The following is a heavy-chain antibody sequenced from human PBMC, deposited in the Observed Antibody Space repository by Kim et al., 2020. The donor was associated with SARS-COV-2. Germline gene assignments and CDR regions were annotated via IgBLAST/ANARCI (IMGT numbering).Heavy chain of an antibody. D-gene: IGHD6-19*01. J-gene: IGHJ4*02. Sequence: GGSLRLSCVASGFTFRNYWMNWVRQVPGKGLEWLANIEKDGTEINYVDSMKGRLTISRDNAQSSPFLQMNNLRPDDTAVYFCAGGIGWISEYWGQGSLVTVSS. CDR2: IEKDGTEI. V-gene: IGHV3-7*05. CDR1: GFTFRNYW. CDR3: AGGIGWISEY.